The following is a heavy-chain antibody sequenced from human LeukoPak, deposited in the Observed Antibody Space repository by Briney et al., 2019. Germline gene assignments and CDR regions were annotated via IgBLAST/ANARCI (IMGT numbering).Heavy chain of an antibody. Sequence: GGSLRLSCAASGFTVSSTYMSWVRQSPGKGLEWVSVVYKDGKMFYIDSVKGRFAISREHSKKTVYLQMNNLRAEATAVYYCASRHCSGGDCYFAGADPFDHWGQGTLVTVSS. D-gene: IGHD2-21*01. J-gene: IGHJ4*02. V-gene: IGHV3-53*01. CDR1: GFTVSSTY. CDR3: ASRHCSGGDCYFAGADPFDH. CDR2: VYKDGKM.